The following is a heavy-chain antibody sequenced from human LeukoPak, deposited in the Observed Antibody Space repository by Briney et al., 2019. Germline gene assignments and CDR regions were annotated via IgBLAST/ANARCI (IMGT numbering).Heavy chain of an antibody. D-gene: IGHD3-10*01. V-gene: IGHV4-61*02. Sequence: PSETLSLTCTVSGGSISSGTSYWRWIRQPAGKGLEWIGRIYTSGGAHYNPSLTSRVTISVDTSKNQFSLTLSSVTAADTAVYYCARIPLGSGQGFDPWGQGIQVTVSS. J-gene: IGHJ5*02. CDR3: ARIPLGSGQGFDP. CDR2: IYTSGGA. CDR1: GGSISSGTSY.